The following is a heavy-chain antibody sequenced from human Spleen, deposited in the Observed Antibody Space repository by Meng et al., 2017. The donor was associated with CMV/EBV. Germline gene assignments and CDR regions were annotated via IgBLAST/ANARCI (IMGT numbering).Heavy chain of an antibody. CDR1: GFTFSNYW. D-gene: IGHD2-15*01. CDR3: ARGGLGRGHCRGGGCFSLDY. V-gene: IGHV3-74*01. J-gene: IGHJ4*02. Sequence: GESLKISCAASGFTFSNYWMHWVRQAPGKGLVWVSRINTDGSSRSYADSVEGRFTIYRDNARDTLYLQMNSLRAEDTAIYYCARGGLGRGHCRGGGCFSLDYWGPGSLVTVSS. CDR2: INTDGSSR.